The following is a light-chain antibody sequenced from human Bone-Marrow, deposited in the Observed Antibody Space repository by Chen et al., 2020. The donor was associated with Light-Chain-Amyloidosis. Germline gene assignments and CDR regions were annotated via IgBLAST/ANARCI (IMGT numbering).Light chain of an antibody. CDR3: QVWDRSSDRPV. Sequence: SYVLTQPSSVSVAPGQTATIACGGNNIGSTSVHWYQQTPGQAPRLVVYDDSDRPSGIPERLSGSNSGNTATLTISRVEAGDEADYYCQVWDRSSDRPVFGRGTKLTVL. V-gene: IGLV3-21*02. J-gene: IGLJ3*02. CDR1: NIGSTS. CDR2: DDS.